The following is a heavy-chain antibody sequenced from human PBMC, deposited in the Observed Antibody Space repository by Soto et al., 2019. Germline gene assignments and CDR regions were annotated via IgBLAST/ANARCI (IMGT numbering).Heavy chain of an antibody. CDR2: IYPGDSDT. CDR3: ARHASIAVARTGFDY. CDR1: GYSFTSYW. J-gene: IGHJ4*02. Sequence: LVESLTSCCKVSGYSFTSYWIVWVLQMPGKGLEWMGIIYPGDSDTRYSPSFQGQVTISADKSISTAYLQWSSLKASDTAMYYCARHASIAVARTGFDYWGQGTLVTVSS. D-gene: IGHD6-19*01. V-gene: IGHV5-51*01.